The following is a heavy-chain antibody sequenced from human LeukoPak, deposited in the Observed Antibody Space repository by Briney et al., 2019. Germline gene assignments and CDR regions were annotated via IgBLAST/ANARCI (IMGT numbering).Heavy chain of an antibody. CDR3: ARTPGGLYSSLDY. CDR2: IGSSSSYI. CDR1: GLTFSSYS. J-gene: IGHJ4*02. V-gene: IGHV3-21*01. D-gene: IGHD5-18*01. Sequence: GGSLRLSCAASGLTFSSYSMNWVRQAPGKGLEWVSSIGSSSSYIYYADSVKGRFTISRDNAKNSLYLQMNSLRAEDTAVYYCARTPGGLYSSLDYWGQGTLVTVSS.